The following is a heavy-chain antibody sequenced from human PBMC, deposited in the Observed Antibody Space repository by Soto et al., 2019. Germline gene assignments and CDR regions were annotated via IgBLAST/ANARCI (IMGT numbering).Heavy chain of an antibody. CDR3: ARVGANWSYYNVGSYYYMDV. V-gene: IGHV1-18*01. J-gene: IGHJ6*03. D-gene: IGHD3-10*01. CDR1: GYTFTSYG. Sequence: ASVKVSCKASGYTFTSYGISWVRQAPGQGLEWMGWISAYNGNTNYAQKLQGRVTMTTDTSTSTAYMELRSLRSDDTAVYYCARVGANWSYYNVGSYYYMDVWGKGTTVTVSS. CDR2: ISAYNGNT.